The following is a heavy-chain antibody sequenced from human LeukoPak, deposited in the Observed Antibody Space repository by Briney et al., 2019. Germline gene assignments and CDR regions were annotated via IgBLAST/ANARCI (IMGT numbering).Heavy chain of an antibody. CDR1: GGSISSGGYY. Sequence: SETLSLTCTVSGGSISSGGYYWSWIRQHPGKGLEWIGYIYCSGSTYYNPSLKSRVTISVDTSKNQFSLKLSSVTAADTAVYYCARESAGSGSYVSGDIWGQGTMVTVSS. CDR3: ARESAGSGSYVSGDI. CDR2: IYCSGST. V-gene: IGHV4-31*03. J-gene: IGHJ3*02. D-gene: IGHD3-10*01.